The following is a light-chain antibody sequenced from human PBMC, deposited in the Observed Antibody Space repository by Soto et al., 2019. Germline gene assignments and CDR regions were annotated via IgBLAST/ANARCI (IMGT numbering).Light chain of an antibody. CDR1: QSVSSK. CDR3: QQYNSWLWT. V-gene: IGKV3-15*01. Sequence: EIVMTQSPASLSVSPWEGATLSCRASQSVSSKLAWYQQKPGQAPRLLIYGASTRATGIPARFSGSGSGTEFTLIISSPQSEDSAVYYCQQYNSWLWTFGQGTKVDIK. CDR2: GAS. J-gene: IGKJ1*01.